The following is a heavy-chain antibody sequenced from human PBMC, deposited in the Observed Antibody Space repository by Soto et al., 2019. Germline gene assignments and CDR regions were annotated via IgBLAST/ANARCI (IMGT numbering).Heavy chain of an antibody. CDR2: INAGNGNT. J-gene: IGHJ4*02. D-gene: IGHD2-15*01. V-gene: IGHV1-3*05. CDR1: GYTCTSYA. Sequence: QVQLVQSGAEEKKPGASVKVSCKASGYTCTSYAMHWVRQAPRQRLEWMGWINAGNGNTKYSQKFQCRVTITTYTHSSTAYRELRSLLSEDTAVYYCVGVGGWFFPDYWGQGTLVTVSS. CDR3: VGVGGWFFPDY.